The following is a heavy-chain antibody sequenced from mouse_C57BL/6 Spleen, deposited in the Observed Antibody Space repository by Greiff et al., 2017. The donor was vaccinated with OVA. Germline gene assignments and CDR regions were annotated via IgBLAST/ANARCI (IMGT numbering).Heavy chain of an antibody. V-gene: IGHV1-42*01. CDR3: ARWCDYDARRRYYFAY. CDR2: INPRNGGT. CDR1: GYSFTGYY. Sequence: VQLQQSGPELVKPGASVKISCKASGYSFTGYYMHWVKQSPEKSLEWIGAINPRNGGTNYNQKFKAKATLTVEKSSNTAYMQLKSLTSADSEVYYCARWCDYDARRRYYFAYWGQGTTLTVSA. J-gene: IGHJ2*01. D-gene: IGHD2-4*01.